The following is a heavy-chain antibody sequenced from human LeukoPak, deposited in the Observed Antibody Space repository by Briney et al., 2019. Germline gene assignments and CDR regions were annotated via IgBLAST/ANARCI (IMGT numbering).Heavy chain of an antibody. CDR2: IYYSGST. CDR3: ASSNYDILAGFYGMDV. D-gene: IGHD3-9*01. CDR1: GGSISSYY. J-gene: IGHJ6*02. V-gene: IGHV4-59*08. Sequence: SETLSLTCTVSGGSISSYYWSWIRQPPGKGLEWIGYIYYSGSTNYNPSLKSRVTISVDTSKNQFSLKLSSVTAADTAVYYCASSNYDILAGFYGMDVWGQGTTVTVSS.